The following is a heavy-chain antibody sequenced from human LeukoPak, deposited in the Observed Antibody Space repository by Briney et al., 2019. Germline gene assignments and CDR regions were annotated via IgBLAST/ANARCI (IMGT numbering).Heavy chain of an antibody. J-gene: IGHJ4*02. CDR1: GGTFSSYA. Sequence: GASVKVSCKASGGTFSSYAISWVRQAPGQGLEWMGGIIPIFGTANYAQKFQGRVTITADESTSTAYMELSSLRSEDTAVYYCAKAGSGSYGDFDYWGQGTLVTVSS. D-gene: IGHD5-18*01. CDR2: IIPIFGTA. V-gene: IGHV1-69*13. CDR3: AKAGSGSYGDFDY.